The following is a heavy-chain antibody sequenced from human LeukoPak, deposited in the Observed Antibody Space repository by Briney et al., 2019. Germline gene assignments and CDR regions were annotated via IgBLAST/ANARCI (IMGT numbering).Heavy chain of an antibody. CDR3: VTDHVGY. CDR1: GFTFNYAW. Sequence: GGSLRLSCAASGFTFNYAWMHWVRQAPGKGLEWVGRIRSKTDGETTDYAAPVRGRFTTSRDDSKNTLFLQLNSLKTEDTAVYYCVTDHVGYCGQGTLVTVSS. V-gene: IGHV3-15*01. J-gene: IGHJ4*02. CDR2: IRSKTDGETT.